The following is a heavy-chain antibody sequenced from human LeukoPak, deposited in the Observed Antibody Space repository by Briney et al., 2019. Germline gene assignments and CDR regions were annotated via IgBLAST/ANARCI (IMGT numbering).Heavy chain of an antibody. CDR1: GDIVSSNSAA. CDR3: ASSASGRLDY. J-gene: IGHJ4*02. V-gene: IGHV6-1*01. Sequence: SQTLSLTCAVSGDIVSSNSAAWNWIRQSPSRGLEWLGRTYYRSNVYNDYGGSVKSRITIKRDTSKKQFSLQLNSVTPEDTAVYYCASSASGRLDYWGQGTLVTVSS. D-gene: IGHD6-19*01. CDR2: TYYRSNVYN.